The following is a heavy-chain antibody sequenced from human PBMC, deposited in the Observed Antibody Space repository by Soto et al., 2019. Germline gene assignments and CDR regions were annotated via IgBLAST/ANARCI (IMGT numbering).Heavy chain of an antibody. V-gene: IGHV3-23*01. CDR3: AKRVTVTKDGAFDI. Sequence: VGSLRLSCASSVFTFSSYAMSCVRHSPGKGLEWVSAISGSGGSTYYADSVKGRFTISRDNSKNTLYLQMNSLRAEDTAVYYCAKRVTVTKDGAFDILGQGTMVNVSS. CDR2: ISGSGGST. J-gene: IGHJ3*02. D-gene: IGHD4-17*01. CDR1: VFTFSSYA.